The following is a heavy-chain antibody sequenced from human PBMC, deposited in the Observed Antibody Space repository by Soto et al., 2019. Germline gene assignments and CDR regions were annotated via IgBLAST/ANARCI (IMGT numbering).Heavy chain of an antibody. J-gene: IGHJ6*02. D-gene: IGHD3-3*01. V-gene: IGHV1-69*06. CDR1: GGTFSSYA. Sequence: SVKVSCKASGGTFSSYAISWVRQAPGQGLEWMGGIIPIFGTANYAQKFQGRVTITADKSTSTAYMELSSLRSEDTAVYYCAGLRFLEWLSLRYGMDVWGQGTTVTVSS. CDR3: AGLRFLEWLSLRYGMDV. CDR2: IIPIFGTA.